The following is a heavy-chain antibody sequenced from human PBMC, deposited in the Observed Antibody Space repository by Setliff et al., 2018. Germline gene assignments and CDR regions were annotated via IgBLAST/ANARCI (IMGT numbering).Heavy chain of an antibody. CDR3: ARLRGEVGRYYFDY. J-gene: IGHJ4*03. D-gene: IGHD3-10*01. Sequence: PGESLKISCKGSGYIFTSYWIGWVRQMPGKGLEWMGIIYPGDSDTRYSPSFQGQVTISADKSISTAYLQWSSLKASDTAMYYCARLRGEVGRYYFDYWVPETLLVTVSS. CDR2: IYPGDSDT. CDR1: GYIFTSYW. V-gene: IGHV5-51*01.